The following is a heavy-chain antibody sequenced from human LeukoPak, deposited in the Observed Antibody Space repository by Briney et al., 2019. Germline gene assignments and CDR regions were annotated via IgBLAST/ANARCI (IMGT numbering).Heavy chain of an antibody. CDR1: GFTFSSYG. V-gene: IGHV3-30*18. CDR2: ISYHGINK. CDR3: AKYADYGDHQDWFDP. J-gene: IGHJ5*02. Sequence: GGSLRLSCAASGFTFSSYGMHWVRQAPGKGLEWVAVISYHGINKYYADSMKGRFTISRDNSKNMLYLQMNSLTPEDTAVYYCAKYADYGDHQDWFDPWGQGTLVTVSS. D-gene: IGHD4-17*01.